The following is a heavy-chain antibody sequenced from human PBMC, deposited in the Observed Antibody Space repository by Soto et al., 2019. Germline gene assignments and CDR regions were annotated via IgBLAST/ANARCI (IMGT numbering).Heavy chain of an antibody. V-gene: IGHV4-59*01. D-gene: IGHD3-16*01. CDR1: AGSISSYY. CDR3: ARRYGGNFDY. Sequence: SETLSLTCTVSAGSISSYYWSWIRQPPGKGLEWIGYIYYSGSTNYNPSLKSRVTISVDTSKNQFSLKLSSVTAADTAVYYCARRYGGNFDYWGQGTLVTVSS. CDR2: IYYSGST. J-gene: IGHJ4*02.